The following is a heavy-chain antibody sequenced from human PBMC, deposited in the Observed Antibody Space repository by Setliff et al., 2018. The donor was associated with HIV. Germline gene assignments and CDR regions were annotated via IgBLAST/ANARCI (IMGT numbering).Heavy chain of an antibody. V-gene: IGHV4-39*01. CDR1: GDSISSTTYY. D-gene: IGHD2-2*01. J-gene: IGHJ4*02. Sequence: PSETLSLTCTVSGDSISSTTYYWGWIRQPPGKGLEWIGSIYPSGSAFYNPSLKSRVTISVDTSKNQVSLKLSSVTAADTAVYYCATFLPRGYYFDYWGQGTLVTISS. CDR2: IYPSGSA. CDR3: ATFLPRGYYFDY.